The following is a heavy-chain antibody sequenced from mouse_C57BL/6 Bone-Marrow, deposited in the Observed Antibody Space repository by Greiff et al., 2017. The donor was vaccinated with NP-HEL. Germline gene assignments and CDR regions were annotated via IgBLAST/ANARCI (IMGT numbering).Heavy chain of an antibody. Sequence: EVQLVESGGGLVQPGESLKLSCESNEYEFPSHDMSWVRKTPEKRLELVAAINSDGGSTYYPDTMERRFIISRDNTKKTLYLQMSSLRSEDTALYYCARQRGLANWDWYFDVWGTGTTVTVSS. CDR2: INSDGGST. CDR3: ARQRGLANWDWYFDV. V-gene: IGHV5-2*01. J-gene: IGHJ1*03. D-gene: IGHD4-1*01. CDR1: EYEFPSHD.